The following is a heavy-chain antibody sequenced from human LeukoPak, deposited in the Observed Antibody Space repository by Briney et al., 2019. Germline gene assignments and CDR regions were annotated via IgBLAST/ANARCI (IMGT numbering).Heavy chain of an antibody. V-gene: IGHV1-69*13. CDR1: GGTFSSYA. D-gene: IGHD2-15*01. CDR2: IIPILGTA. Sequence: GASVKVSCKASGGTFSSYAISWVRQAPGQGLEWMGGIIPILGTANYAQKVQARGTITADGSTSPAYMELSSLRSEDTAVYYCARVGYCSGGSCPRRNYYYYYMDVWGKGTTVTISS. CDR3: ARVGYCSGGSCPRRNYYYYYMDV. J-gene: IGHJ6*03.